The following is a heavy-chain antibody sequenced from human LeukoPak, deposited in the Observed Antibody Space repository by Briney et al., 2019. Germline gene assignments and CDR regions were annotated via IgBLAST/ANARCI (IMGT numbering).Heavy chain of an antibody. CDR3: AKGASSSWYEGDAFDI. V-gene: IGHV3-23*01. D-gene: IGHD6-13*01. CDR2: ISGSGGST. J-gene: IGHJ3*02. Sequence: GGSLRLSCAASGFTFNSYAMSWVRQAPGKGLEWVSAISGSGGSTYYADSVKGRFTISRDNAKNSLYLQMNSLRAEDTALYYCAKGASSSWYEGDAFDIWGQGTMVTVSS. CDR1: GFTFNSYA.